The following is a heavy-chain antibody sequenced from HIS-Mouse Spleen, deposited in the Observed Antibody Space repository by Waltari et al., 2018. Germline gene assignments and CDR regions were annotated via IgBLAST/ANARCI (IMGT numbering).Heavy chain of an antibody. D-gene: IGHD2-2*01. V-gene: IGHV1-8*01. CDR1: GYTFTSYD. Sequence: QVQLVQSGAEVKKPGASVKVSCKASGYTFTSYDINWVRQATGQGLEWMGWMKPNSGNTGYAQKFQGRVTMTRNTSISTAYMELSSLRSEDTAVYYCAKTRVPLDAFDIWGQGTMVTVSS. J-gene: IGHJ3*02. CDR2: MKPNSGNT. CDR3: AKTRVPLDAFDI.